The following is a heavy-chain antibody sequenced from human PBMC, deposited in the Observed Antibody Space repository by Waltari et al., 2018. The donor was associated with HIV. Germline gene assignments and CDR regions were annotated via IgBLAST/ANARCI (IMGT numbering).Heavy chain of an antibody. Sequence: QVHLVQSGAEMKKPGASVKVSCKASGYTFISYGISWVRQAPGHGLEWMGWSSTYNANTNYPRSLQGRVTMTTDTSTTTAYMELRSLTSDDTAVYYCARDGLRYSGTFYSDYWGQGTLVTVSS. D-gene: IGHD1-26*01. J-gene: IGHJ4*02. CDR3: ARDGLRYSGTFYSDY. CDR1: GYTFISYG. V-gene: IGHV1-18*01. CDR2: SSTYNANT.